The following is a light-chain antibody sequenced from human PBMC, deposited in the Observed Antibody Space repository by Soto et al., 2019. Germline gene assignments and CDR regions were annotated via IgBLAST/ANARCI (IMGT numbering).Light chain of an antibody. Sequence: EIVMTQSPLSLPVTPGEPASISCRSSQSLLHSDGYNYLAWYLQKPGHSPQLLIDLASSRASGVPNRFSGSGSGTDFTLKISRVEAEDVGVYYCMQALQTPTFGGGTKVDIK. CDR1: QSLLHSDGYNY. CDR3: MQALQTPT. J-gene: IGKJ4*01. CDR2: LAS. V-gene: IGKV2-28*01.